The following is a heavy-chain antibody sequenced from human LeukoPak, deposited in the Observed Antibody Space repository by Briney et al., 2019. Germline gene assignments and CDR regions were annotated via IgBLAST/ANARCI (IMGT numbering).Heavy chain of an antibody. Sequence: RGESLKISCKGSGYSFTSYWIGWRRPMPGERLEWMGIIYPGDSDTRYSPSFQGQVTISADKSISTAYLQWSSLKASDTAMYYCARHFSLAAAGPEFDYWGQGTLVTVSS. D-gene: IGHD6-13*01. CDR1: GYSFTSYW. V-gene: IGHV5-51*01. J-gene: IGHJ4*02. CDR3: ARHFSLAAAGPEFDY. CDR2: IYPGDSDT.